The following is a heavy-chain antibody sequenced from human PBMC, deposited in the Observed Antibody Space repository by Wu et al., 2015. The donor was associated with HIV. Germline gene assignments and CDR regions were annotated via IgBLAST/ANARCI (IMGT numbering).Heavy chain of an antibody. CDR1: A. Sequence: AISWVRQAPGQGLEWMGRIIPIFGTANYAQKFQGRVTITADESTSTAYMELSSLRSEDTAVYYCARDREMATIPVDYYYYGMDVWGQGTTVTVSS. V-gene: IGHV1-69*15. D-gene: IGHD5-24*01. CDR2: IIPIFGTA. J-gene: IGHJ6*02. CDR3: ARDREMATIPVDYYYYGMDV.